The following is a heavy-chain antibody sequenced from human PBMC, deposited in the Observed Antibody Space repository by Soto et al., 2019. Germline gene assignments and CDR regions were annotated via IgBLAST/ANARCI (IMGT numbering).Heavy chain of an antibody. V-gene: IGHV3-33*01. CDR1: GFTFSSYG. Sequence: QVQLVESGGGVVQPGRSLRLSCAASGFTFSSYGMHWVRQAPGKGLEWVAVIWYDGSNKYYADSVKGRFTISRDNSKNTLYLQMNSLRAEDTAVYYWARDLRQPAANWFDPWGQGTLVTVSS. D-gene: IGHD5-18*01. J-gene: IGHJ5*02. CDR2: IWYDGSNK. CDR3: ARDLRQPAANWFDP.